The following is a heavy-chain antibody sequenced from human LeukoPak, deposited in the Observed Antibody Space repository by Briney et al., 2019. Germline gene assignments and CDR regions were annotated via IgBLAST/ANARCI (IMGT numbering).Heavy chain of an antibody. J-gene: IGHJ3*02. CDR2: INAKSGGT. CDR1: GYTFTDYY. CDR3: ARGRRGGSYYDAFDI. D-gene: IGHD1-26*01. V-gene: IGHV1-2*02. Sequence: GASVKVSCKASGYTFTDYYIHWVRQAPGQGLEWMGWINAKSGGTNYAQKFQGRVTMTRDTSISTAYMELSRLRSDDTAVYYCARGRRGGSYYDAFDIWGQGTMVTVSS.